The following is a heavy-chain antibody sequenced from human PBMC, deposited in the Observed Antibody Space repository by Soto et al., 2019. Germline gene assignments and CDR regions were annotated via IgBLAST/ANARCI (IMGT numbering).Heavy chain of an antibody. CDR2: IYYSGST. D-gene: IGHD2-2*01. CDR1: GGSISSSSYY. CDR3: ARHYLCSQLLWECLFNWFDP. Sequence: PSETLSLTCTVSGGSISSSSYYWGWIRQPPGKGLEWIGSIYYSGSTYYNPSLKSRVTISVDTSKNQFSLKLSSVTAADTAVYYCARHYLCSQLLWECLFNWFDPWGQGTLVTVSS. V-gene: IGHV4-39*01. J-gene: IGHJ5*02.